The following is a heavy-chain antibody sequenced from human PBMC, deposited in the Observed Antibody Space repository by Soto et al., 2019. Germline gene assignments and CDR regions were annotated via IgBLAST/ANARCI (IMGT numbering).Heavy chain of an antibody. Sequence: SSETLSLTCTVSGGSISSGGYYWSWIRQHPGKGLEWIGYIYYSGSTYYNPSLKSRVTISVDTSKNQFSLKLTSVTAADTAVYYCARAVVVVANKTINWFDPWGQGTLVTVSS. V-gene: IGHV4-31*03. CDR2: IYYSGST. CDR3: ARAVVVVANKTINWFDP. D-gene: IGHD2-15*01. CDR1: GGSISSGGYY. J-gene: IGHJ5*02.